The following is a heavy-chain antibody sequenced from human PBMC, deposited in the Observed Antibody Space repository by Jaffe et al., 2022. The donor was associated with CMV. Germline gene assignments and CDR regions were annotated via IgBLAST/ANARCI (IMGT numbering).Heavy chain of an antibody. Sequence: QVTLKESGPVLVKPTETLTLTCTVSGFSLSNARMGVSWIRQPPGKALEWLAHIFSNDEKSYSTSLKSRLTISKDTSKSQVVLTMTNMDPVDTATYYCARTERITIFGVVITDNWFDPWGQGTLVTVSS. J-gene: IGHJ5*02. D-gene: IGHD3-3*01. CDR3: ARTERITIFGVVITDNWFDP. CDR1: GFSLSNARMG. V-gene: IGHV2-26*01. CDR2: IFSNDEK.